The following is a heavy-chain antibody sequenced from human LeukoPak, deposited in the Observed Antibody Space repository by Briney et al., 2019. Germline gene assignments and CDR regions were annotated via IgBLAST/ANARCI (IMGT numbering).Heavy chain of an antibody. CDR3: ASTVWYPSTNWFDP. CDR2: IKQDGSEK. V-gene: IGHV3-7*01. Sequence: GGSLRLSCAASGFTFSSYWMSWVRQAPGKGLEWVANIKQDGSEKYYVDSVKGRFTISRDNAKNSLYLQMNSLRAEHTAVYYCASTVWYPSTNWFDPWGQGTLVTVSS. D-gene: IGHD4-11*01. J-gene: IGHJ5*02. CDR1: GFTFSSYW.